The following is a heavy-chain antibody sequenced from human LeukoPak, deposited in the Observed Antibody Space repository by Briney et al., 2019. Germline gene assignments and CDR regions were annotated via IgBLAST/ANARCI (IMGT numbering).Heavy chain of an antibody. Sequence: SETLSLTCTVSGGSISSYYWSWIRQPPGKGLEWIGYIYYSGSTNYNPSLKSRVTMSVDTSKNQFSLKLTSVTAADTAVYYCARDDELAARSFDYWGQGTLVTVSS. CDR1: GGSISSYY. J-gene: IGHJ4*02. CDR2: IYYSGST. CDR3: ARDDELAARSFDY. D-gene: IGHD6-6*01. V-gene: IGHV4-59*12.